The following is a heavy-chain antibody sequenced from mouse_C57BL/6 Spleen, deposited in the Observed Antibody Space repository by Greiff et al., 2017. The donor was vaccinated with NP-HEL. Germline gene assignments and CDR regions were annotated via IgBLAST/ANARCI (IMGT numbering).Heavy chain of an antibody. V-gene: IGHV1-61*01. CDR2: IYPSDSET. CDR1: GYTFTSYW. Sequence: QVQLQQPGAELVRPGSSVKLSCKASGYTFTSYWMDWVKQRPGQGLEWIGNIYPSDSETHYNQKFKDKATLTVAKSSITAYMQLSSLTSEDSAVYYCASQRYFDVWGTGTTVTVSS. CDR3: ASQRYFDV. J-gene: IGHJ1*03.